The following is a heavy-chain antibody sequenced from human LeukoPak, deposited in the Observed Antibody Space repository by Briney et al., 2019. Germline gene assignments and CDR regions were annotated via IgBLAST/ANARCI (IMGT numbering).Heavy chain of an antibody. CDR2: ISGSGGST. CDR3: AKGGGWYYYDSSGYYFHDY. V-gene: IGHV3-23*01. CDR1: GFTFSSYA. Sequence: GGSLRLSCAASGFTFSSYAMSWVRQAPGKGLEWVSAISGSGGSTYYADSVKGRFTISRDNSKNTLYLQMNSLRAEDTAVYYCAKGGGWYYYDSSGYYFHDYWGQGTLVTVSS. J-gene: IGHJ4*02. D-gene: IGHD3-22*01.